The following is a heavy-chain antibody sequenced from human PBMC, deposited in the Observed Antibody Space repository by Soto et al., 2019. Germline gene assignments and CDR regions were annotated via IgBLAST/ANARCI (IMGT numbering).Heavy chain of an antibody. CDR1: GFTFSGSA. Sequence: PGGTLRLSCAASGFTFSGSAMHWVRQASGKGLEWVGRIRSKANSYATAYAASVKGRFTISREDSKNTVYLQMNSRKTEDTAVYYCTIALKDYGGNSGRFDYWGQGTPVTVSS. D-gene: IGHD4-17*01. J-gene: IGHJ4*02. CDR2: IRSKANSYAT. V-gene: IGHV3-73*01. CDR3: TIALKDYGGNSGRFDY.